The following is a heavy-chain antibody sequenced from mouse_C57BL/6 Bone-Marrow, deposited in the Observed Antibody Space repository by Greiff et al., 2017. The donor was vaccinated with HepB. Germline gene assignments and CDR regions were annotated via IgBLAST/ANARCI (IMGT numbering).Heavy chain of an antibody. CDR3: ARWDWFAY. V-gene: IGHV1-26*01. Sequence: VQLQQSGAELVRPGTSVKISCKASGYTFTDYYMNWVKQSHGKSLEWIGDINPNNGGTSYNQKFKGKATLTVDKSSSTAYMELRSLTSEDSAVYYCARWDWFAYWGQGTLVTVSA. CDR2: INPNNGGT. D-gene: IGHD4-1*01. J-gene: IGHJ3*01. CDR1: GYTFTDYY.